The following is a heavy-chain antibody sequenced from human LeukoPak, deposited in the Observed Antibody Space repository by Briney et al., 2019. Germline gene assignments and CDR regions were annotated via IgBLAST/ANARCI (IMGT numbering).Heavy chain of an antibody. CDR1: GGSISSDNYY. J-gene: IGHJ5*02. V-gene: IGHV4-61*01. D-gene: IGHD3-22*01. Sequence: SETLSLTCTVSGGSISSDNYYWSWIRQPPGKGLEWIGYIYYSGSTNYNPSLKSRVTISVDTSKNQFSLKLSSVTAADTAVYYCARGLLGWFDPWGQGTLVTVSS. CDR2: IYYSGST. CDR3: ARGLLGWFDP.